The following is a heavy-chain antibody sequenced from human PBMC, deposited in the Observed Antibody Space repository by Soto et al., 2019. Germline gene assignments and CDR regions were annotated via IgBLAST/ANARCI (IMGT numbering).Heavy chain of an antibody. V-gene: IGHV3-23*01. D-gene: IGHD3-9*01. Sequence: PGGSLRLSXAASGFTFSSYAMSWVRQAPGKGLEWVSAISGSGGSTYYADSVKGRLTISRDNSKNTLYLQMNSLRAEDTAVYYCAKDPTPRRYFHWLHQQGRYYYYYGMDVWGQGTTVTVSS. CDR1: GFTFSSYA. CDR3: AKDPTPRRYFHWLHQQGRYYYYYGMDV. CDR2: ISGSGGST. J-gene: IGHJ6*02.